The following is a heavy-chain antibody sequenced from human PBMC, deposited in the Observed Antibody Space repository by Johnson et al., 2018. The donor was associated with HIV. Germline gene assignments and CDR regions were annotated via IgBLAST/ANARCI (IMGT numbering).Heavy chain of an antibody. CDR1: GFTFSSYA. CDR3: ASEVRGVLDI. J-gene: IGHJ3*02. Sequence: QVQLVESGGGVVQPGRSPRLSCAASGFTFSSYAMHWVRQAPAKGLEWVAAISYDGSDKDHADSVKCRFTITRDSSKNTLYLQMNSLRVEDTAVYYCASEVRGVLDIWGQGTMVTVSS. CDR2: ISYDGSDK. D-gene: IGHD3-10*01. V-gene: IGHV3-30*04.